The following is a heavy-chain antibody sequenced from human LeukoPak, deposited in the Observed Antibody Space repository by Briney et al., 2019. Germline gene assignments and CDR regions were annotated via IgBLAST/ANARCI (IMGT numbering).Heavy chain of an antibody. CDR1: GGSFSGYY. CDR3: ARGGLRYFDRLSVPLDY. J-gene: IGHJ4*02. D-gene: IGHD3-9*01. CDR2: INHSGST. V-gene: IGHV4-34*01. Sequence: SETLSLTCAVYGGSFSGYYWSWIRRPPGKGLEWIGEINHSGSTNYNPSLKSRVTISVDTSKNQFSLKLSSVTAADTAVYYCARGGLRYFDRLSVPLDYWGQGTLVTVSS.